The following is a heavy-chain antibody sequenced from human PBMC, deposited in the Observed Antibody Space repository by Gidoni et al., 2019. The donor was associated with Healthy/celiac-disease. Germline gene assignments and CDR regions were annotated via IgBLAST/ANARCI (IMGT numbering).Heavy chain of an antibody. J-gene: IGHJ3*02. Sequence: QVQLQESGPGLVKPSQTLSLTCTVPGGSITSGSYYWSWIRQPAGKGLEWIGRIYTRGSTNYNPSLKSRVTISVDTSKNQFSLKLSSVTAADTAVYYCARGNYDFWSDLGAFDIWGQGTMVTVSS. V-gene: IGHV4-61*02. CDR2: IYTRGST. CDR1: GGSITSGSYY. D-gene: IGHD3-3*01. CDR3: ARGNYDFWSDLGAFDI.